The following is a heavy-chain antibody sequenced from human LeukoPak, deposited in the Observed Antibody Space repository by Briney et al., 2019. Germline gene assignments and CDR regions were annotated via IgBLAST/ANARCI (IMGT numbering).Heavy chain of an antibody. CDR1: GGSITGYY. Sequence: PSETLSLTCTVSGGSITGYYWSWIRQPPGKGLEWIGYIYYSGNTNCNPSLKSRITISVDTSKNQFSLKLSSVTAADTAVYYCTRDKGRVFDYWGQGTLVTVSS. V-gene: IGHV4-59*01. CDR3: TRDKGRVFDY. CDR2: IYYSGNT. D-gene: IGHD5-24*01. J-gene: IGHJ4*02.